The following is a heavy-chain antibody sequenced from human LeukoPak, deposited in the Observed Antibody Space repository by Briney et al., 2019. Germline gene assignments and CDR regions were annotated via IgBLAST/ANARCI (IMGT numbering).Heavy chain of an antibody. Sequence: GESLKISCAASGFIFSSFAMRWVRLAPGKGLEWVAVIWYDGSNKYYADSVKGRFTISRDNSKNTLYLQVNSPRAEDTAVYYCASGRLNYFYAMDIWGQGTTVTVSS. CDR3: ASGRLNYFYAMDI. CDR1: GFIFSSFA. V-gene: IGHV3-33*08. CDR2: IWYDGSNK. J-gene: IGHJ6*02.